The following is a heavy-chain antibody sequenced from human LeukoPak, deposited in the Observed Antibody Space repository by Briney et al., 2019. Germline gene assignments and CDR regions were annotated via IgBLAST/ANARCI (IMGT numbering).Heavy chain of an antibody. V-gene: IGHV1-2*02. CDR3: ARDRGSEFGDSYYYGMDV. Sequence: GASVKVSCKASGYTFTGYYTHWVRQAPGQGLEWMGWINPNSGGTNYAQKFQGRVTMTRDTSISTAYMELSRLRSDDTAVYYCARDRGSEFGDSYYYGMDVWGQGTTVTVSS. CDR1: GYTFTGYY. CDR2: INPNSGGT. D-gene: IGHD3-16*01. J-gene: IGHJ6*02.